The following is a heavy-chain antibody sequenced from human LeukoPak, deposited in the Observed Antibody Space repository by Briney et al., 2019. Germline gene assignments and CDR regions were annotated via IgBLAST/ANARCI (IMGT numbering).Heavy chain of an antibody. D-gene: IGHD3-16*01. CDR3: ARDPVHYDYVWGSSCHFDY. CDR2: IIPILGIA. J-gene: IGHJ4*02. CDR1: GGTFSSYA. V-gene: IGHV1-69*04. Sequence: ASVKVSCKASGGTFSSYAISWVRQAPGQGLEWMGRIIPILGIANYAQKFQGRVTITADKSTSTAYMELSSLRSEDTAVYYCARDPVHYDYVWGSSCHFDYWGQGTLVTVSS.